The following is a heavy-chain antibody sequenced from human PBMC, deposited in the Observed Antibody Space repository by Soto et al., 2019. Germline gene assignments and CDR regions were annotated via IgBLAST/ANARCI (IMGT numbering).Heavy chain of an antibody. V-gene: IGHV1-8*01. Sequence: QVQLVQSGAEVKKPGASVKVSCKASGYTFNSYDINWVRQATGQGLEWMGWMNPNSGNTGYAQKFQGRVTMTRNTSISTAYMDLSSLRSEDTAVYYCARERSAAGTGWFDPWGQGTLVTVSS. CDR2: MNPNSGNT. J-gene: IGHJ5*02. CDR1: GYTFNSYD. D-gene: IGHD6-13*01. CDR3: ARERSAAGTGWFDP.